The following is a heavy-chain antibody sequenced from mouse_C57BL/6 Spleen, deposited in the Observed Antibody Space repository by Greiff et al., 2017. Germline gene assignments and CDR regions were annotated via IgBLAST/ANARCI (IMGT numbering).Heavy chain of an antibody. D-gene: IGHD4-1*01. Sequence: EVKLVESGEGLVKPGGSLKLSCAASGFTFRSYAMSWVRQTPEKRLEWVAYISSGGDYIYYADTVKGRFTISRDNARKTLYLQMTSRKSEDTAMYYCTRETGTGYFDVWGTGTTVTVSS. J-gene: IGHJ1*03. CDR1: GFTFRSYA. CDR3: TRETGTGYFDV. V-gene: IGHV5-9-1*02. CDR2: ISSGGDYI.